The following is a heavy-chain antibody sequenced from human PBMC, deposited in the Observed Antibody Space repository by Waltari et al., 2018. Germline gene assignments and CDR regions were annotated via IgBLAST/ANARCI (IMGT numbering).Heavy chain of an antibody. CDR2: INHSGSS. V-gene: IGHV4-34*01. CDR1: GWYFSGYS. CDR3: ARPQTEYFDR. J-gene: IGHJ2*01. Sequence: VQLQQWGAGLFKPSVTLTLTCVVYGWYFSGYSWSWNRQPPGKGLEWIGKINHSGSSNYNPSLESRVTISVDSTKNELSLMLCSVTGADTAVYDCARPQTEYFDRWGRVTLVSVAS.